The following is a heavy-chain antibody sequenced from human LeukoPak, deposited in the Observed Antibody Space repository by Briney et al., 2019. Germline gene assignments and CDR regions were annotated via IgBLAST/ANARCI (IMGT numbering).Heavy chain of an antibody. CDR2: ISGSGGST. D-gene: IGHD3-10*01. V-gene: IGHV3-23*01. CDR3: AKGFPSTYGMDV. J-gene: IGHJ6*02. CDR1: GFTFSSYA. Sequence: GGSLRLSCAASGFTFSSYAMSWVRQAPGKGLEWVSGISGSGGSTHYADSVKGWFTISRDNSKNTLYLQMNSLRAEDTAVYYCAKGFPSTYGMDVWGQGTTVTVS.